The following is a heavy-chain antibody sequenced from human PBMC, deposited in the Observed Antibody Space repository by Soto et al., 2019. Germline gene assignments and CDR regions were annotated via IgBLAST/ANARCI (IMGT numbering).Heavy chain of an antibody. CDR3: ARDTDYGDYRYYYYYYGMDV. CDR2: IWYDGSNK. CDR1: GFTFSSYG. Sequence: PGGSLRLSCAASGFTFSSYGMHWVRQAPGKGLEWVAVIWYDGSNKYYADSVKGRFTISRDNSKNTLYLQMNSLRAEDTAVYYCARDTDYGDYRYYYYYYGMDVWGQGT. V-gene: IGHV3-33*01. J-gene: IGHJ6*02. D-gene: IGHD4-17*01.